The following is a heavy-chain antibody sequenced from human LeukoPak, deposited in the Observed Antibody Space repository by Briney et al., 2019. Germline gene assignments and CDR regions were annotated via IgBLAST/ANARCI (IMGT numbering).Heavy chain of an antibody. CDR2: ISGSGGST. V-gene: IGHV3-23*01. Sequence: GGSLRLSCAASGFTFSSYAMSWVRQAPGKGLEWVSAISGSGGSTYYADSVKGRFTISRDNSKNTLYLQMNSLRAEDTAVYYCAKGVAANPKSRYFDLWGRGTLVTVSS. J-gene: IGHJ2*01. CDR3: AKGVAANPKSRYFDL. D-gene: IGHD2-21*02. CDR1: GFTFSSYA.